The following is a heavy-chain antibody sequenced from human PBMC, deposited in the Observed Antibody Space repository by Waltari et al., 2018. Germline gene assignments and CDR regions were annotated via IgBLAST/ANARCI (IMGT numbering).Heavy chain of an antibody. V-gene: IGHV3-48*01. Sequence: EVQLVESGGGLVQPGGSLRLSCAASGFTFSSYSMNWVRQAPGKGLEWVSYIRSISSSSSTIYYADSVKGRFTISRDNAKNSLYLQMNSLRAEDTAVYYCARDLGYCSSTSCYALYYYYYYGMDVWGQGTTVTVSS. CDR3: ARDLGYCSSTSCYALYYYYYYGMDV. CDR2: IRSISSSSSTI. J-gene: IGHJ6*02. D-gene: IGHD2-2*01. CDR1: GFTFSSYS.